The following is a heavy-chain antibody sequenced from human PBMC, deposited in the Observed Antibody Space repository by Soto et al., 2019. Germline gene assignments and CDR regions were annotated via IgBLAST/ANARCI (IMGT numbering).Heavy chain of an antibody. V-gene: IGHV1-2*04. CDR3: AKGADHYAMDV. J-gene: IGHJ6*02. D-gene: IGHD6-19*01. CDR1: GYTFTGFH. Sequence: ASVKVSCKASGYTFTGFHIHWVRQAPGQGLEWMGWINPHSGGTNYAQKFQGWVTMTRDTSISTAYMELNRLRSDDTAVYYCAKGADHYAMDVWGQGTAVTVSS. CDR2: INPHSGGT.